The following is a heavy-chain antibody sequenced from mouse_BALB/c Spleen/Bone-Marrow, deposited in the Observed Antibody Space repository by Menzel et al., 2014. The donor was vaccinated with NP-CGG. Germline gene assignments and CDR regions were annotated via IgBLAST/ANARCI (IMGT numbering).Heavy chain of an antibody. CDR2: ILPGSGNT. CDR3: ARENDYWYFDV. J-gene: IGHJ1*01. D-gene: IGHD2-3*01. CDR1: GYTFSSYW. V-gene: IGHV1-9*01. Sequence: VQLQQSGAELMKPGASVKISCKATGYTFSSYWIEWVKQRPGHGLEWIGEILPGSGNTSYNEKFKGKATFTADTSSNTAYMQLSSLTSEDSAVYYCARENDYWYFDVWGAGTTVTVSS.